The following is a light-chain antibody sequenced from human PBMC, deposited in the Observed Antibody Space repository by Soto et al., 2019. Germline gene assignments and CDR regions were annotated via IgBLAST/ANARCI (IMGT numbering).Light chain of an antibody. CDR3: SSCTTRSTLWV. Sequence: QSALTQPASVSGSPGQSITISCTGTSSDVGGYDYVSWYQQHPGKAPKLMIFDVNNRPSGVSSRFSGSKSGNTASLTISGLQAEDEANYYCSSCTTRSTLWVFGGGTKLTVL. J-gene: IGLJ3*02. CDR1: SSDVGGYDY. CDR2: DVN. V-gene: IGLV2-14*03.